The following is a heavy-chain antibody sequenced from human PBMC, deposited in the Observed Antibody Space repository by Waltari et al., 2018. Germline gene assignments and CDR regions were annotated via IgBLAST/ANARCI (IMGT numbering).Heavy chain of an antibody. D-gene: IGHD4-17*01. J-gene: IGHJ3*02. CDR1: GGSFSGYY. V-gene: IGHV4-34*01. CDR3: ARGMTTVTTSPGVAFDI. Sequence: QVQLQQWGAGLLKPSETLSLTCAVYGGSFSGYYWSWIRQPPGKGLEWIGEINHSGSTNYNPSLKSRVTISVDTSKNQFSLKLSSVTAADTAVYYCARGMTTVTTSPGVAFDIWGQGTMVTVSS. CDR2: INHSGST.